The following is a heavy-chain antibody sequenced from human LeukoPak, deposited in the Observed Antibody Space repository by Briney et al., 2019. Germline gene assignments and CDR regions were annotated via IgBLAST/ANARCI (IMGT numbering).Heavy chain of an antibody. Sequence: PGGSLRLSCEASGFTFSNHGMHWVRQAPGKGLEWVALIWNDGSNKYYGDSVKGRFTISRDNTNNTIHLHMNSLRAEDTAMYYCERDFQWRPFDYWGQGTLVTVSS. CDR1: GFTFSNHG. CDR2: IWNDGSNK. J-gene: IGHJ4*02. V-gene: IGHV3-33*01. D-gene: IGHD6-19*01. CDR3: ERDFQWRPFDY.